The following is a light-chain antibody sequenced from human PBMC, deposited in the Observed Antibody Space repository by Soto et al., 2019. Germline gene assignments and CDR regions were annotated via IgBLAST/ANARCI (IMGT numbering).Light chain of an antibody. CDR2: GNS. CDR3: QTHGSSLSGWV. J-gene: IGLJ3*02. Sequence: QSVLTQPPSVSGAPGQRVTISCTESSSNIGAGYDVHWYQQLPGTAPKLLIYGNSNRPSGVPDRFSRSKSGTSASLAITGLQDEDEPDYCCQTHGSSLSGWVFGGGT. CDR1: SSNIGAGYD. V-gene: IGLV1-40*01.